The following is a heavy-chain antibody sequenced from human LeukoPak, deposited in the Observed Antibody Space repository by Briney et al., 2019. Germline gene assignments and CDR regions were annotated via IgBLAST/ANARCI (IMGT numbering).Heavy chain of an antibody. D-gene: IGHD3-10*01. Sequence: GGSLRLSCAASGFTFSSYAMHWVRQAPGKGLEWVAVISYDGSNKYYADSVKGRFTISRDNAKNSLYLQMNSLRAEDTAVYYCDRGFGEIDYWGQGTLVTVSS. CDR3: DRGFGEIDY. CDR2: ISYDGSNK. CDR1: GFTFSSYA. V-gene: IGHV3-30-3*01. J-gene: IGHJ4*02.